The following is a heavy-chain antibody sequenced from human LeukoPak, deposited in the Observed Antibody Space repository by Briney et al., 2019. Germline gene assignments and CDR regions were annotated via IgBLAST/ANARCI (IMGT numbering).Heavy chain of an antibody. J-gene: IGHJ6*04. D-gene: IGHD4-11*01. CDR3: AAMTAVTTLGLDV. CDR2: IYTSGST. CDR1: GGSISSGSYY. Sequence: SETLSLTCTVSGGSISSGSYYWSWIRQPAGKGPEWIGRIYTSGSTNYNPSLKSRVTISVDTSKNQFSLKLSSVTAADTAVYYCAAMTAVTTLGLDVWGKGTTVTVSS. V-gene: IGHV4-61*02.